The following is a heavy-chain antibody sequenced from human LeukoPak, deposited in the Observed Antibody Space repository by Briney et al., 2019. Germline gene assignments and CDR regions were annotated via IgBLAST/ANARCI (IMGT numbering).Heavy chain of an antibody. CDR1: GFSFRSYE. V-gene: IGHV3-48*03. CDR2: ISASTGTV. D-gene: IGHD1-1*01. J-gene: IGHJ4*02. Sequence: SGGSLRLSCEASGFSFRSYEMNWVRQAPGEGPEWVAWISASTGTVYYADSVKGRFTISRDNAKNSLYLQMNSPRAEDTAVYYCARDPTALQNWDDFTLDYWGQGALVTVSS. CDR3: ARDPTALQNWDDFTLDY.